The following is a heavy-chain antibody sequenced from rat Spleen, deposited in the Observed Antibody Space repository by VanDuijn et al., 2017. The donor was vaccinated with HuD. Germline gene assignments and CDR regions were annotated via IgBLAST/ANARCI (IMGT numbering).Heavy chain of an antibody. D-gene: IGHD4-3*01. Sequence: EVQLVESGGGLVQPGGSLILSCAASGFSFSDYNMSWVRQAPKKGLEWVANIFYDGSRAYYLDSVKCRFTVSRDNAKSTLSLQMDILKSEDTATYYCTTQGIIRIPLFDYWGRGVMVTVSS. J-gene: IGHJ2*01. CDR1: GFSFSDYN. CDR3: TTQGIIRIPLFDY. CDR2: IFYDGSRA. V-gene: IGHV5S10*01.